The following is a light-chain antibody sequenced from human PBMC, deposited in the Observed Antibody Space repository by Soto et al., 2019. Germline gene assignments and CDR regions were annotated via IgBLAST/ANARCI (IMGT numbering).Light chain of an antibody. CDR1: QSVDSTY. J-gene: IGKJ1*01. CDR3: QYYDTFRT. Sequence: EIVLTQSPGTLSLSPGERGTLSCRASQSVDSTYLTWYQQKPGQAPRLLIYVASGRATGIPDRFSGSWSGTDFTLTISRLEPEDFAVYFCQYYDTFRTFGQGTKVEIK. V-gene: IGKV3-20*01. CDR2: VAS.